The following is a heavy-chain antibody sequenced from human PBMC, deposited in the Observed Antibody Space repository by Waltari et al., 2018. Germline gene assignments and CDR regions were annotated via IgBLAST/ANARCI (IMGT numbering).Heavy chain of an antibody. CDR3: AREYYYGSGSYSYYYYYYGMDV. CDR1: GGSISSGSYY. CDR2: IYTSGST. Sequence: GPGLVKPSQTLSLTCTVSGGSISSGSYYWSWIRQPAGQGLEWIGRIYTSGSTNYNPSLKSRVTISVDTSKNQFSLKLSSVTAADTAVYYCAREYYYGSGSYSYYYYYYGMDVWGQGTTVTVSS. V-gene: IGHV4-61*02. J-gene: IGHJ6*02. D-gene: IGHD3-10*01.